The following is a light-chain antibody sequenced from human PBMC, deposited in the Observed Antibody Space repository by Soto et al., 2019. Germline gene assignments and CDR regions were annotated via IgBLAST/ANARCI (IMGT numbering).Light chain of an antibody. CDR2: GAS. V-gene: IGKV3-20*01. J-gene: IGKJ1*01. CDR1: QSISRT. Sequence: EIVLTQSPDTLSVSPGERATLSFRASQSISRTLAWYQQKSGQPPRLLMYGASNRATGIPDRFSGSGSGTDFTLTINRLEPEDFAVYYCQQYETSRTFGQGTKVDI. CDR3: QQYETSRT.